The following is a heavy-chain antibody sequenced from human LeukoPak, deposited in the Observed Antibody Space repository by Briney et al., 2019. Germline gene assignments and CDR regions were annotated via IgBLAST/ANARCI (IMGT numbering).Heavy chain of an antibody. V-gene: IGHV5-51*01. J-gene: IGHJ3*02. Sequence: GESLKISCKGSGYSFTSYWIGWVRQMPGKGLEWMGIIYPGDSDTRYSPSFQGQVTISADKSISTAYLRWSSLKASDTAMYYCARTTYYYDSSGYYSDPYDAFDIWGQGTMITVSS. D-gene: IGHD3-22*01. CDR2: IYPGDSDT. CDR3: ARTTYYYDSSGYYSDPYDAFDI. CDR1: GYSFTSYW.